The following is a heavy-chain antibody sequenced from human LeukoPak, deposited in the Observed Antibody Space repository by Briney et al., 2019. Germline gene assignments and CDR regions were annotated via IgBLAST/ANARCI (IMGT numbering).Heavy chain of an antibody. CDR2: INPNSGGT. CDR3: ARDKEDYDFWSGYYGRQGFSYGMDV. J-gene: IGHJ6*02. Sequence: ASVKVSCKASGYTFTGYYMHWVRQAPGQGLEWMGWINPNSGGTNYAQKFQGRVTMTRDTSISTACMELNRLRSDDTAVYYCARDKEDYDFWSGYYGRQGFSYGMDVWGQGTTVTVSS. CDR1: GYTFTGYY. V-gene: IGHV1-2*02. D-gene: IGHD3-3*01.